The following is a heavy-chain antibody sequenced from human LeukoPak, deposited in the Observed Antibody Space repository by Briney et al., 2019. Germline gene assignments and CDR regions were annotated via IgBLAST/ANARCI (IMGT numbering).Heavy chain of an antibody. V-gene: IGHV4-59*11. D-gene: IGHD6-19*01. CDR1: GGSISSHY. Sequence: SETLSLTCTVSGGSISSHYWSWIRQPPGKGLEWIGYIYYSGSTNYNPSLKSRVTISVDTSKNQFSLKLSSVTAADTAVYYCARVTAVAGSWFDPWGQGTLVTVSS. CDR2: IYYSGST. CDR3: ARVTAVAGSWFDP. J-gene: IGHJ5*02.